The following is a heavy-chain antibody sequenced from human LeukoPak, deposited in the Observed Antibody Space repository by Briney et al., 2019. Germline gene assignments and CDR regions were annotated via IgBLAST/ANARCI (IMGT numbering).Heavy chain of an antibody. V-gene: IGHV4-59*01. CDR3: ARRRLLDYYYGMDV. Sequence: PSETLSLTCTVSDGSIISYYWSWIRQPPGKGLEWIGYIYSSGNTNYNPSLKSRVTISVDTSKNQFSLKLSSVTAADTAVYYCARRRLLDYYYGMDVWGQGTTVTVSS. D-gene: IGHD2-8*02. CDR1: DGSIISYY. CDR2: IYSSGNT. J-gene: IGHJ6*02.